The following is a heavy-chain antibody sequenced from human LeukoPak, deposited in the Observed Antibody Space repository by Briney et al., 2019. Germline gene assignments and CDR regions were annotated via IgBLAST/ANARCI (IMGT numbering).Heavy chain of an antibody. V-gene: IGHV3-11*01. Sequence: GGSLRLSCAASGFTFSDSYMSWIRQAPGKGLEWISYISSSGRTVYYADSVKGRFTISRDNAKNSLYLQTNSLRAEDTALYYCARGWNYFDYWGQGTLVTVSS. CDR1: GFTFSDSY. D-gene: IGHD3-3*01. CDR2: ISSSGRTV. CDR3: ARGWNYFDY. J-gene: IGHJ4*02.